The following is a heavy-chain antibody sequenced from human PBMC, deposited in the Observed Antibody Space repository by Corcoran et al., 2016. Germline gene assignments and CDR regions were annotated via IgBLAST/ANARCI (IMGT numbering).Heavy chain of an antibody. V-gene: IGHV4-59*01. CDR3: AGHPMAFGGVVVVDY. Sequence: QVQLQESGPGLVKPSETLSLTCSVSGGSISSYYWSWIRQPPGKGLEWIGYIHYSGSTNHNPSLGGRVTISVDTSKNQFSLKLRSVTAADTAVYYCAGHPMAFGGVVVVDYWGQGTLVTVSS. D-gene: IGHD3-16*02. CDR2: IHYSGST. J-gene: IGHJ4*02. CDR1: GGSISSYY.